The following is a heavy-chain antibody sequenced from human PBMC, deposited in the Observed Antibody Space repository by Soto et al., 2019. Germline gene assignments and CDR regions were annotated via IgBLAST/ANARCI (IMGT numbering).Heavy chain of an antibody. Sequence: GASVKVSCKASGGTFSSYTISWVRQAPGQGLEWMGRIIPILGIANYAQKFQGRATITADKSTSTAYMELSSLRSEDTAVYYCARAARYSGYDYGSLYYGDYMDYWGQGTLVTVSS. CDR1: GGTFSSYT. V-gene: IGHV1-69*02. CDR2: IIPILGIA. D-gene: IGHD5-12*01. CDR3: ARAARYSGYDYGSLYYGDYMDY. J-gene: IGHJ4*02.